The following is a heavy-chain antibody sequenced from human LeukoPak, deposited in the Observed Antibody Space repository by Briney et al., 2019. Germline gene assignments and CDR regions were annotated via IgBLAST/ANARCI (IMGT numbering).Heavy chain of an antibody. J-gene: IGHJ4*02. Sequence: GGSLRLSCAASGFTLSTDHMSWVRQAPGKGLEWVSSISKRSGYIYYADSVKGRFTVSRDNAKNSLYLQMNGLRAEDTAVYYCARDLEGGGSYVDWGQGTLVTVSS. CDR1: GFTLSTDH. CDR3: ARDLEGGGSYVD. CDR2: ISKRSGYI. V-gene: IGHV3-21*01. D-gene: IGHD1-26*01.